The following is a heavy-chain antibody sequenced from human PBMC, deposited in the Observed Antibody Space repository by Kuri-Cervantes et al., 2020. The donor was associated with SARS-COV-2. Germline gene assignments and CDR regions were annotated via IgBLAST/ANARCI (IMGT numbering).Heavy chain of an antibody. CDR3: AKSPFWFAGVSP. J-gene: IGHJ5*02. CDR2: ISASGAST. CDR1: GFTFSSYA. D-gene: IGHD3-3*01. Sequence: GGSLRLSCAASGFTFSSYAMSWVRQAPGKGLEWVSVISASGASTYCADSVKGRFTISRDNSKNTLYLQMNSLRAEDTAVYYCAKSPFWFAGVSPWGQGTLVTVSS. V-gene: IGHV3-23*01.